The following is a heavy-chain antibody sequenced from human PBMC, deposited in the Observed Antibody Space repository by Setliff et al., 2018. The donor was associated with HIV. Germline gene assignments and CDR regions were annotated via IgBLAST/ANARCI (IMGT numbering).Heavy chain of an antibody. Sequence: LSLTCDVADGDLSGDSWSWIRQPPGKGLQWIGEISHSGNTTYNPSLSSRVTISLDTSRNQLSLKLNSVTAADTAVYFCARDSPYYSGLYYYYYMDVWGKGTTVTVSS. CDR3: ARDSPYYSGLYYYYYMDV. J-gene: IGHJ6*03. CDR2: ISHSGNT. D-gene: IGHD3-10*01. CDR1: DGDLSGDS. V-gene: IGHV4-34*01.